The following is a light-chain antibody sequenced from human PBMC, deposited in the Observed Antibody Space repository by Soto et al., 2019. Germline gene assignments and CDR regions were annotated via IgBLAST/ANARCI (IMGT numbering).Light chain of an antibody. CDR1: ETLSSGS. CDR2: NAS. V-gene: IGKV3-20*01. J-gene: IGKJ3*01. CDR3: QQDGRSPVT. Sequence: EIVLTQSPGTLSLSPGQRATLSCRASETLSSGSLAWYQQKPGQAPRLLISNASRRATGTPDRFSGSGSGTDFTLTISRLEPEHFAVYFCQQDGRSPVTFGPGTKVDIK.